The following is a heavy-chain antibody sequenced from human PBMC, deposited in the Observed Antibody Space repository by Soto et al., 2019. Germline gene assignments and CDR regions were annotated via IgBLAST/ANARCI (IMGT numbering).Heavy chain of an antibody. CDR3: ARDMVPAAISLYYYGMDV. D-gene: IGHD2-2*01. J-gene: IGHJ6*02. CDR2: ISYDGSNK. Sequence: GGSLRLSCAASGFTFGSYAMHWVRQAPGKGLEWVAVISYDGSNKYYADSVKGRFTISRDNSKNTLYLQMNSLRAEDTAVYYCARDMVPAAISLYYYGMDVWGQGTTVTVSS. V-gene: IGHV3-30-3*01. CDR1: GFTFGSYA.